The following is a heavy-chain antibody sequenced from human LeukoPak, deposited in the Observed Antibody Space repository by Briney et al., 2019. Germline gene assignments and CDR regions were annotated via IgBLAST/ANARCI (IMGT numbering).Heavy chain of an antibody. CDR3: TTDGVLLWFGELSTDSNWFDP. CDR2: IKSKTDGGTT. V-gene: IGHV3-15*01. J-gene: IGHJ5*02. D-gene: IGHD3-10*01. CDR1: GFTFSNAW. Sequence: GGSLRLSCAASGFTFSNAWMSWVRQAPGKGLEWVGRIKSKTDGGTTDYAAPVKGRFTISRDDSKNTLYLQMNSLKTEDTAVYYCTTDGVLLWFGELSTDSNWFDPWGQGTLVTVSS.